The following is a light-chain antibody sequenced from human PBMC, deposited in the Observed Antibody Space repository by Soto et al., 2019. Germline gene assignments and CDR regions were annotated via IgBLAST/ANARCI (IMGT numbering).Light chain of an antibody. CDR3: QQSYSIPRT. CDR2: DAF. CDR1: QSISNS. V-gene: IGKV3-11*01. Sequence: DIGLTQSPATLSLSPGERATLSCRASQSISNSLAWYQQKPGQAPRLIINDAFNRATGIPARFSGSGSGTDFTLTISSLQPEDFATYYCQQSYSIPRTFGQGTKVDIK. J-gene: IGKJ1*01.